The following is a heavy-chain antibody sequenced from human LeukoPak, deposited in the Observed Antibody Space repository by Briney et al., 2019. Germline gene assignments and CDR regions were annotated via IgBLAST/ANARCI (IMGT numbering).Heavy chain of an antibody. CDR2: IIPIFGTA. Sequence: SVKVSCKASGGTFSSYAISWVRQAPGQGLEWVGGIIPIFGTANYAQKFQGRVTITTDESTSTAYMELSSLRSEDTAVYYCARARDSASGWFDPWGQGTLVTVSS. J-gene: IGHJ5*02. CDR3: ARARDSASGWFDP. V-gene: IGHV1-69*05. CDR1: GGTFSSYA.